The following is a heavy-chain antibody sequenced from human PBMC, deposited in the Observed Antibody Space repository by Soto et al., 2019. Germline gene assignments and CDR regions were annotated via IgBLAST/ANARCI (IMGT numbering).Heavy chain of an antibody. Sequence: PGGSLRLSCAASGFTFISYAMSWVLQAPWKGLEWVSAISGSGGSTYYADSVKGRFTISRDNSKNTLYLQMNSLRAEDTAVYYCASLGEYDYGGNSADDAFDIWGKGTMVTV. J-gene: IGHJ3*02. V-gene: IGHV3-23*01. CDR1: GFTFISYA. CDR3: ASLGEYDYGGNSADDAFDI. CDR2: ISGSGGST. D-gene: IGHD4-17*01.